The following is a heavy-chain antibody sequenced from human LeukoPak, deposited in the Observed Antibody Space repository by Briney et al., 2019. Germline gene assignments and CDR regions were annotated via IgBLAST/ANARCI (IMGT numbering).Heavy chain of an antibody. CDR1: GFTFSDYY. CDR2: IYSGGST. V-gene: IGHV3-66*01. Sequence: TGGSPRLSCAASGFTFSDYYMIWLRQAPGKGREWVAVIYSGGSTYYADSVKGRFTISRDNSKNTLYLQMNSLRAEDTAVYYCAREVSGSSWYFGWFDPWGQGTLVTVSS. J-gene: IGHJ5*02. CDR3: AREVSGSSWYFGWFDP. D-gene: IGHD6-13*01.